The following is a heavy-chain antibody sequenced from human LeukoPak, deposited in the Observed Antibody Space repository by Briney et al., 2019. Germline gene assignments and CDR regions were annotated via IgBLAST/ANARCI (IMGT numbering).Heavy chain of an antibody. CDR1: GGSFSGYY. CDR2: INHSGST. Sequence: SETLSLTCAVYGGSFSGYYWSWIRQPPGKGLEWIGEINHSGSTNYNPSLKSRVTISVDTSKNQFSLKLSSVTAADTAVYYCARVSSGNNWFDPWGQGTLVTVSS. V-gene: IGHV4-34*01. CDR3: ARVSSGNNWFDP. J-gene: IGHJ5*02.